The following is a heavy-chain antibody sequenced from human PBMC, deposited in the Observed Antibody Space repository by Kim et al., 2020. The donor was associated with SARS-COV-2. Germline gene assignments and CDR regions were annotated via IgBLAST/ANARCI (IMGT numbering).Heavy chain of an antibody. CDR2: ISGSGGST. CDR1: GFTFSSYA. J-gene: IGHJ4*02. CDR3: AKGGYSGSYSAFDY. D-gene: IGHD1-26*01. Sequence: GGSLRLSCAASGFTFSSYAMSWVRQAPGKGLEWVSAISGSGGSTYYADSVKGRFTISRDNSKNTLYLQMNSLGAEDTAVYYCAKGGYSGSYSAFDYWGQGTLVTVSS. V-gene: IGHV3-23*01.